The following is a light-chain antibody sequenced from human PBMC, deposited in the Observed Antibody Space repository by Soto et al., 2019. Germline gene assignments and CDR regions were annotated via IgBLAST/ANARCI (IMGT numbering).Light chain of an antibody. V-gene: IGKV3-11*01. CDR3: QQRSIWA. CDR1: KSVSSY. J-gene: IGKJ4*01. Sequence: EIVLTQSPATLSLSPGERATLSCRASKSVSSYLARYQQKPGQAPRLLIYDASNRATGIPARFSGSGSGTDFTLTISSLEPVDFALYYCQQRSIWAFGGGTKVEIK. CDR2: DAS.